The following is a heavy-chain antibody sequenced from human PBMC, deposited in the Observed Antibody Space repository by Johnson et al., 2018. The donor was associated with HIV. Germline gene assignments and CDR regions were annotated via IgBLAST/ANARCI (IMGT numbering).Heavy chain of an antibody. D-gene: IGHD1-1*01. CDR1: GFTFSSYA. Sequence: EQLVESGGGLVQPGGSLRLSCAASGFTFSSYAMSCVRQAPGKGLVWFSALRGIGGRPYYAASVMGRFTISRDNSKNPLYLQMNSLRAEDTAVYYCARATTPHDAFDIWGQVTMVTGSS. J-gene: IGHJ3*02. V-gene: IGHV3-23*04. CDR3: ARATTPHDAFDI. CDR2: LRGIGGRP.